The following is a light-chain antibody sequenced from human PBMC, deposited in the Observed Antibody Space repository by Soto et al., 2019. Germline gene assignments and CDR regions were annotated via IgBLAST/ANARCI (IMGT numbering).Light chain of an antibody. CDR1: SGHSNYA. CDR2: LNSDGSH. V-gene: IGLV4-69*01. Sequence: QSVLTQSPSASASLGASVKLTCTLSSGHSNYAIAWHQQQSEKGPRYLMKLNSDGSHSKGDGIPDRFSGSSSGAERYLTISSLQSEDEADYYCQTWGSGIVVFRGGTQLTVL. CDR3: QTWGSGIVV. J-gene: IGLJ2*01.